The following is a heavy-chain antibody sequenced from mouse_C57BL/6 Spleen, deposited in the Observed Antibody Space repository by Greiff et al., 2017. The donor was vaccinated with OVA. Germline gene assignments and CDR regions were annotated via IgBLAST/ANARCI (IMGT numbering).Heavy chain of an antibody. V-gene: IGHV5-17*01. J-gene: IGHJ2*01. CDR1: GFTFSDYG. CDR2: ISSGSSTI. D-gene: IGHD1-1*01. Sequence: EVQGVESGGGLVKPGGSLKLSCAASGFTFSDYGMHWVRQAPEKGLEWVAYISSGSSTIYYADTVKGRFTISRDNAKNTLFLQMTSLRSEDTAMYYCARPRIITTVVAIPFDYWGQGTTLTVSS. CDR3: ARPRIITTVVAIPFDY.